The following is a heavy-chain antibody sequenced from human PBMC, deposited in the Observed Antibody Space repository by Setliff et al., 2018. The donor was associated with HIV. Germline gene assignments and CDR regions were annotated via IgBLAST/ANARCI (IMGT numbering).Heavy chain of an antibody. CDR3: ASGYNWNYVY. J-gene: IGHJ4*02. V-gene: IGHV4-59*11. CDR2: IYYSGST. D-gene: IGHD1-7*01. CDR1: GGSISSHY. Sequence: SETLSLTCTVSGGSISSHYWSWIRQPPGKGLEWIGSIYYSGSTNYNPSLKSRVTISVDTSKNQFSLKLSSVTAADTAVYYCASGYNWNYVYWGQGTLVTVSS.